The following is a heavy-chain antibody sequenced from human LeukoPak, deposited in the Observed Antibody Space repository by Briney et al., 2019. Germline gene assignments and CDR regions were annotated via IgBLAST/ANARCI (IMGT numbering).Heavy chain of an antibody. D-gene: IGHD6-19*01. CDR1: GFTFSSYA. V-gene: IGHV3-23*01. CDR2: IRGSGGGT. J-gene: IGHJ4*02. CDR3: ARDLAVAGTVDY. Sequence: GGSLRLSCAVSGFTFSSYAMTWVRQAPGRGLEWVSSIRGSGGGTDYADSVRGRLTISRDNSKNTLYLQMNSLRAEDTAVYYCARDLAVAGTVDYWGQGTLVTVSS.